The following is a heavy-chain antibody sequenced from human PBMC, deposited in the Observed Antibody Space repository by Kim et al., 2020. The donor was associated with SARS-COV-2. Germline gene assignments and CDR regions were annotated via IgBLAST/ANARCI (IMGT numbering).Heavy chain of an antibody. CDR2: IYYSGST. Sequence: SETLSLTCTVSGGSISSYYWSWIRQPPGKGLEWIGYIYYSGSTNYNPSLKSRVTISVDTSKNQFSLKLSSVTAADTAVYYCARVRGIDKPYYYYGMDVWGQGTTVTVSS. CDR3: ARVRGIDKPYYYYGMDV. CDR1: GGSISSYY. V-gene: IGHV4-59*01. D-gene: IGHD3-10*01. J-gene: IGHJ6*02.